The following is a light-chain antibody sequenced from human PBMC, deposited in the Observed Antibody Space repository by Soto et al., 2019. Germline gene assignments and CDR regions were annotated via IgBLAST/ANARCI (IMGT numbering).Light chain of an antibody. Sequence: QAVVTQPPSASGTPGQRVAISCSGGSSNVGTNAVNWYQQLPGTAPKLVIYNHNQRPSGVPDRFSASKSGTSASLAISGLQSEDEADYYCGTWDDSLSAVLFGGGTKLTVL. CDR1: SSNVGTNA. J-gene: IGLJ2*01. CDR3: GTWDDSLSAVL. CDR2: NHN. V-gene: IGLV1-44*01.